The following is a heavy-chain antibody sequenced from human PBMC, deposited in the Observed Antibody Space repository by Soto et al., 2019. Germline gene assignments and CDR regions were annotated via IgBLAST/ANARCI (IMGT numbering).Heavy chain of an antibody. CDR2: INHSGST. CDR3: ARLGGYCSSTSCYGYYGMDV. J-gene: IGHJ6*02. Sequence: SETLSLTCAVYGGSFSGYYWTWIRQPPGTGLEWIGEINHSGSTNYNPSLKSRVTISVDTSKNQFSLKVTSVTAADTAMYYCARLGGYCSSTSCYGYYGMDVWGQGTTVTVSS. CDR1: GGSFSGYY. D-gene: IGHD2-2*01. V-gene: IGHV4-34*01.